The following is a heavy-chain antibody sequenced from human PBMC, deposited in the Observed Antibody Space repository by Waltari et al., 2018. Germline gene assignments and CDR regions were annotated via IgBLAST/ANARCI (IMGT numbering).Heavy chain of an antibody. D-gene: IGHD2-21*02. V-gene: IGHV3-53*01. CDR1: GFIVSTNY. CDR3: ATDGDGDCSLCLAQ. Sequence: EVQLVESGGGVIQPGGSLRLSCAASGFIVSTNYMSWVRQAPGKGREWVSVIDNDGTKVYADSVKGRLTVSRDNSKKMVHLQMDSLRAEDTAVYYCATDGDGDCSLCLAQWGQGTLVTVSS. J-gene: IGHJ4*02. CDR2: IDNDGTK.